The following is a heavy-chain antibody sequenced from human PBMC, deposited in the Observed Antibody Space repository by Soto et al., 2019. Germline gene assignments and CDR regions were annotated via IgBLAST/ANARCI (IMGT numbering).Heavy chain of an antibody. CDR3: ATYGPLMSGYDSPLDY. V-gene: IGHV1-69*01. D-gene: IGHD5-12*01. Sequence: QVQLVQSGAEVKRPGSSVKVSCKASGGTFTSFGISWVRQAPGQGLEWVGGIIPIFATANYAQKFLGRVAITADESTSTAYRDLSSLRSDDTAVFYCATYGPLMSGYDSPLDYWGQGTLVTVSS. CDR2: IIPIFATA. J-gene: IGHJ4*02. CDR1: GGTFTSFG.